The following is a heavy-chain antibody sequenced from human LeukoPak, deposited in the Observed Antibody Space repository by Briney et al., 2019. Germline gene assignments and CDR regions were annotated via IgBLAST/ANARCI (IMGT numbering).Heavy chain of an antibody. J-gene: IGHJ3*02. CDR1: GFTFSNFG. D-gene: IGHD3-22*01. CDR2: ISHDGSNQ. Sequence: GRSLRLSCAASGFTFSNFGIHWVRQAPGKGLEWVVLISHDGSNQYYPDSVKGRFTISRDNSENTLSLHMNSLRAEDTAMYYCAREGYYAFDIWGQGTMVTVSS. CDR3: AREGYYAFDI. V-gene: IGHV3-30-3*01.